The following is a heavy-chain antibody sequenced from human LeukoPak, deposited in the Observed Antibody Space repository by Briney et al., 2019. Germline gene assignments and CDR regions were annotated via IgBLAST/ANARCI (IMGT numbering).Heavy chain of an antibody. J-gene: IGHJ4*02. CDR2: INAGYGNT. V-gene: IGHV1-3*01. D-gene: IGHD5-24*01. CDR3: ARDRGDGYNYEGLDF. CDR1: RYTFTNYA. Sequence: GASVKVSCKTSRYTFTNYAIHWVRQAPGQRLEWMGWINAGYGNTKYSQKFQGRVTLTSDTSANTAYMDLSSLKSEDTAVYYCARDRGDGYNYEGLDFWGQGTLVTVSS.